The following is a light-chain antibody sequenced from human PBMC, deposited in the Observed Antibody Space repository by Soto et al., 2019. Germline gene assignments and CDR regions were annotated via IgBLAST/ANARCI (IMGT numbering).Light chain of an antibody. Sequence: DIPMTQSPSSLSASVGDRVTITCQASQDISNYLNWYQQKPGKAPKLLNYDASNLETGVPSRFSGSGSGTDFTFTISSLQPEDIATYYCQQNDNLPPTFGQGTKLEIK. CDR2: DAS. CDR3: QQNDNLPPT. CDR1: QDISNY. J-gene: IGKJ2*01. V-gene: IGKV1-33*01.